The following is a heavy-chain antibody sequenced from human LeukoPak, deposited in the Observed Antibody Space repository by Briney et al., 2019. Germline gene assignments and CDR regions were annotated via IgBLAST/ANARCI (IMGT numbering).Heavy chain of an antibody. CDR3: ARPYCSSTSCYFDYYYYYMDV. D-gene: IGHD2-2*01. J-gene: IGHJ6*03. CDR2: ISSSSSYI. V-gene: IGHV3-21*01. Sequence: GGSLRLSCAASGFTFSSYSMNWVRQAPGKGLEWVSSISSSSSYIYYADSVKGRFTISRDNAKNSLYLQMNSLRAEDTAVYYCARPYCSSTSCYFDYYYYYMDVGGKGTTVTVSS. CDR1: GFTFSSYS.